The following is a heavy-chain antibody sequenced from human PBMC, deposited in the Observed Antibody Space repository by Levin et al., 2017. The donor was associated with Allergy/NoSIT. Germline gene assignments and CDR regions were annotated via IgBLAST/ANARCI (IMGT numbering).Heavy chain of an antibody. CDR3: ARIFGRYGSVYYYMDV. CDR2: ISAYNGNT. J-gene: IGHJ6*03. Sequence: GESLKISCKASGYTFTSYGISWVRQAPGQGLEWMGWISAYNGNTNYAQKLQGRVTMTTDTSTSTAYMELRSLRSDDTAVYYCARIFGRYGSVYYYMDVWGKGTTVTVSS. CDR1: GYTFTSYG. D-gene: IGHD3-10*01. V-gene: IGHV1-18*01.